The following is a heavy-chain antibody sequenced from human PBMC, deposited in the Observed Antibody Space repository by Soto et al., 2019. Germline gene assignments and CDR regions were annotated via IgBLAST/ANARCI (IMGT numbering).Heavy chain of an antibody. CDR1: GFTFSSYS. CDR3: AREGRWLQLDAFDI. V-gene: IGHV3-48*02. D-gene: IGHD5-12*01. CDR2: ISSSSSTI. J-gene: IGHJ3*02. Sequence: EVQLVEYGGGLVQPGGSLRLFCAASGFTFSSYSMNWVHQAPGKGLEWVSYISSSSSTIYYADSVKGRFTISRDNAKNSLYLQMNSLRDEDTAVYYCAREGRWLQLDAFDIWCQGTMVTVSS.